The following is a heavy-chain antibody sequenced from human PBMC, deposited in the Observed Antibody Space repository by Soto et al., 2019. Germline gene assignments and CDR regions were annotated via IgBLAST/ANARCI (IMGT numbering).Heavy chain of an antibody. Sequence: PGGSLTLSCAASGFPFRTYWMTWVRQALGKGLEWVANIKQDGSEKYYVDSVKGRFTISRDNAKDSLFLQMDSLRAEDSALYYCATASPLMRFGDLLSRLYLDYWGQGALVTVSS. J-gene: IGHJ4*02. CDR2: IKQDGSEK. CDR1: GFPFRTYW. CDR3: ATASPLMRFGDLLSRLYLDY. V-gene: IGHV3-7*03. D-gene: IGHD3-10*01.